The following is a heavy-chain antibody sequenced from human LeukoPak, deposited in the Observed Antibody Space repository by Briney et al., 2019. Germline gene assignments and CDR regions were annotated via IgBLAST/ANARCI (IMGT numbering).Heavy chain of an antibody. Sequence: GASVKVSCKASGYTFTSYDISWVRQAPGQGLEWMGWISVYNGSTNYAQKLQGRVTMTTDTSTSTAYMELRSLRSDDTAMYYCARVPYYYDSSGYDYWGQGTLVTVSS. D-gene: IGHD3-22*01. J-gene: IGHJ4*02. CDR2: ISVYNGST. V-gene: IGHV1-18*01. CDR3: ARVPYYYDSSGYDY. CDR1: GYTFTSYD.